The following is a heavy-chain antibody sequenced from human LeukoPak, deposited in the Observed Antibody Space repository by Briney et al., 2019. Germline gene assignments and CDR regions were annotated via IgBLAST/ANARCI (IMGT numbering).Heavy chain of an antibody. J-gene: IGHJ4*02. V-gene: IGHV3-74*01. Sequence: XGSLRLSCAASGFTFSRYSMHWVRQAPGKGLVWVSRINPDGSGAIYADSVRGRFTVSRDNAKNTLYLQMTSLRADDTAVYYCARPTVTLEYWGQGALVTVSS. CDR1: GFTFSRYS. CDR3: ARPTVTLEY. CDR2: INPDGSGA. D-gene: IGHD4-17*01.